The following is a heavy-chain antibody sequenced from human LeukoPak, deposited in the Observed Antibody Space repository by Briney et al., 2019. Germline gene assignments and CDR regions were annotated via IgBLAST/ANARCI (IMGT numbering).Heavy chain of an antibody. J-gene: IGHJ4*02. Sequence: PSETLSLTCTVSGGSISSSNHYWGWIRQPPGKGLEWIGTMFYSGSTYYNPSLKSRVTMSVDTSKNQFSLKLNSVTAADTAVYYCARQADSNGYYFRGTYYFDYWGQGTLVTVSS. CDR2: MFYSGST. CDR1: GGSISSSNHY. CDR3: ARQADSNGYYFRGTYYFDY. V-gene: IGHV4-39*07. D-gene: IGHD3-22*01.